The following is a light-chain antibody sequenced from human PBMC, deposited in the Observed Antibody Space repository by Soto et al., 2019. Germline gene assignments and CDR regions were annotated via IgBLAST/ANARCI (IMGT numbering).Light chain of an antibody. CDR3: QHYGRSSWT. Sequence: DIQLTQSPGTLSLSPGERVTLSCRASQTVRSSFVAWYQQKPGQAPRLLIYGASTRATGIPDRFSGSGSGTDLPLTISSLEPEDLGVYYCQHYGRSSWTFGQGTKVEIK. CDR1: QTVRSSF. V-gene: IGKV3-20*01. CDR2: GAS. J-gene: IGKJ1*01.